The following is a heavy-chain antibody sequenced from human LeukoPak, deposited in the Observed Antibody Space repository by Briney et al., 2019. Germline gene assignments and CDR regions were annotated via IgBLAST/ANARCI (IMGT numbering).Heavy chain of an antibody. Sequence: ASVKVSCKASGYTFAGYYMHWVRQAPGQGLEWMGWINPNSSGTNYAQKFQGRVTMTRDTSISTAYMELSRLRSDDTAVYYCARGGYSSGWYGDSMEYYYYYYMAVWGKGTTVTISS. J-gene: IGHJ6*03. CDR1: GYTFAGYY. CDR2: INPNSSGT. V-gene: IGHV1-2*02. D-gene: IGHD6-19*01. CDR3: ARGGYSSGWYGDSMEYYYYYYMAV.